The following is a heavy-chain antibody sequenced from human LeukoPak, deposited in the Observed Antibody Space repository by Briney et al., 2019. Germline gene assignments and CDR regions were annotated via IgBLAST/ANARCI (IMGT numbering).Heavy chain of an antibody. CDR1: GFTFSSYG. D-gene: IGHD3-3*01. CDR2: ISGSGGST. V-gene: IGHV3-23*01. CDR3: AKVAGVLRFLAWLYDY. J-gene: IGHJ4*02. Sequence: QAGGSLRLSCAASGFTFSSYGMSWVRQAPGKGLEWVAAISGSGGSTYYANSVKDRFTITRDNSKNTLYLQMNSLRAEDTAVYYCAKVAGVLRFLAWLYDYWGQGTLVTVSS.